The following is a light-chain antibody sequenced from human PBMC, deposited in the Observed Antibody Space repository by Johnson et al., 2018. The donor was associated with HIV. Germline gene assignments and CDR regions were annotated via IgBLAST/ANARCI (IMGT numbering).Light chain of an antibody. Sequence: QSALTQPPSVSAAPGQKVTISCSGSSSNIGNSYVSWYQQLTGTAPKLLIYDNNKRPSGIPDRFSGSKSGTSATLGITGLQTGDEADYYCGTWGGVFGTGTKVTVL. CDR1: SSNIGNSY. J-gene: IGLJ1*01. CDR2: DNN. V-gene: IGLV1-51*01. CDR3: GTWGGV.